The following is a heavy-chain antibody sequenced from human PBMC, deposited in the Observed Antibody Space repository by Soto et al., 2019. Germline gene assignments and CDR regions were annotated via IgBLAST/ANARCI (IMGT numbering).Heavy chain of an antibody. CDR3: AAANVTAVRPAWFDY. J-gene: IGHJ4*02. Sequence: QVQLVQSGAEVKKPGASVKVSCKASGYTFTSYGMSWVRQAPGQGLEWMGWISAYNGNTNYAQKLQGRVTMTTDTSTSTAYMELRSLRSDDTAVYYCAAANVTAVRPAWFDYWGQGTLVTVSS. D-gene: IGHD3-10*02. CDR2: ISAYNGNT. V-gene: IGHV1-18*01. CDR1: GYTFTSYG.